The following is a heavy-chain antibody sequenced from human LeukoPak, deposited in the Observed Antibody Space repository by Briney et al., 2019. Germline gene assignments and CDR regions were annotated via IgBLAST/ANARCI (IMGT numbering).Heavy chain of an antibody. V-gene: IGHV3-48*02. CDR2: VSSTSSTI. J-gene: IGHJ4*02. CDR1: GFSFNSYS. CDR3: ARTYSGSYFDY. D-gene: IGHD1-26*01. Sequence: GGSLRLSCAASGFSFNSYSMNWVRQAPGKGLEWVSYVSSTSSTIYYADSVKGRFTISRDNAKNSLYLQMTSLRDEDRAVYYCARTYSGSYFDYWGQGTLVTASS.